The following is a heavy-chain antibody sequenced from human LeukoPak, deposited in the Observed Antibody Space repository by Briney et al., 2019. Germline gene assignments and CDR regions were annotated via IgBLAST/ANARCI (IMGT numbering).Heavy chain of an antibody. D-gene: IGHD5-18*01. CDR1: GFSISGYA. J-gene: IGHJ4*01. CDR3: AKEWMRLSL. V-gene: IGHV3-23*01. CDR2: ISGSGGST. Sequence: GGSLRLSCAASGFSISGYAMSWVRQAPGKGLEWVSGISGSGGSTDYADSVKGRFIISRDKSKNTLYLQMNSLRAEDTAVYYCAKEWMRLSLWGQGTMVTVSS.